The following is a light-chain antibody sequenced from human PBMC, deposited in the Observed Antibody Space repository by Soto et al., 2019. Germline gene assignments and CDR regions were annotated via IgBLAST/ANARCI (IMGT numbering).Light chain of an antibody. J-gene: IGLJ2*01. Sequence: QSALTQPASVSGSPGQSITISCTGTSSDVGGFKYVSWYQHHPGKAPKLVIFEVTNRPSGVSNRFSGSKSGNTASLTISGLQAEDEADYYCSSFITSPPLVVFGGGPKLPVL. CDR2: EVT. V-gene: IGLV2-14*01. CDR3: SSFITSPPLVV. CDR1: SSDVGGFKY.